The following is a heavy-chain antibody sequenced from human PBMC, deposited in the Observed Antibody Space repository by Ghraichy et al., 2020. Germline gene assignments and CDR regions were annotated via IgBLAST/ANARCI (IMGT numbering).Heavy chain of an antibody. J-gene: IGHJ3*02. CDR1: GASISKSY. Sequence: SETLSLTCSVSGASISKSYWSWIRQPPGKELEWIGYIYYSGTTNYNPSLKSRVTISEDTSKNQISLRLSSVTAADTAVYYCARALGYCSSTSCYTAFDIWGQGTVVTVSS. D-gene: IGHD2-2*02. V-gene: IGHV4-59*01. CDR2: IYYSGTT. CDR3: ARALGYCSSTSCYTAFDI.